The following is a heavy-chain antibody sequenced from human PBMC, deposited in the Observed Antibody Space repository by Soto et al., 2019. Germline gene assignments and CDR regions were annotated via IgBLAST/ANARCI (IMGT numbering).Heavy chain of an antibody. CDR2: IYHSGST. D-gene: IGHD6-19*01. V-gene: IGHV4-30-2*01. CDR3: ARAAGLGAVAVDY. Sequence: SETLSLTCAVSGGSISSGGYSWSWIRQPPGKGLEWIGYIYHSGSTYYNPSLKSRVTISVDRSKNQFSLKLSSVTAADTAVYYCARAAGLGAVAVDYWGQGPMVTVSP. CDR1: GGSISSGGYS. J-gene: IGHJ4*02.